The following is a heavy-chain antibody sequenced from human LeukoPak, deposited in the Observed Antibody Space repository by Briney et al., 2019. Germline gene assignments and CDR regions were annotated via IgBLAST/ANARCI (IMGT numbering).Heavy chain of an antibody. V-gene: IGHV5-51*01. Sequence: GESLKISCKGSGYSFTNYWIGWVRQMPGKGLEWMGIIYPGDSDARYSPSFQGQVTISVDKSISTAYLQWSSLEASDTAMFYCAGLPSGKYPNWIDAWGQGTLVTVSS. CDR2: IYPGDSDA. CDR1: GYSFTNYW. D-gene: IGHD1-26*01. CDR3: AGLPSGKYPNWIDA. J-gene: IGHJ5*02.